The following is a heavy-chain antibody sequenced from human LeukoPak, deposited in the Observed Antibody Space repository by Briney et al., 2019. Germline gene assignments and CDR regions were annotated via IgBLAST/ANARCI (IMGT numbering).Heavy chain of an antibody. CDR3: ARLGIVVVTADGMDV. V-gene: IGHV1-2*02. Sequence: ASVKVSCKASGYTFTGYYMHWVRQAPGQGLEWMGGINPNSGGTNYAQKFQGRVTMTRDTSISTAYMELSRLRSDDTAVYYCARLGIVVVTADGMDVWGQGTTVTVSS. CDR1: GYTFTGYY. D-gene: IGHD2-21*02. J-gene: IGHJ6*02. CDR2: INPNSGGT.